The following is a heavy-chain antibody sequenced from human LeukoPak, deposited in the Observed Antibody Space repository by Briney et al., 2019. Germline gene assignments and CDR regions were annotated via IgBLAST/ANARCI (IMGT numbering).Heavy chain of an antibody. CDR1: GFTFSSYS. Sequence: GGSLRLSCAASGFTFSSYSMNWVRQAPGKGLEWVSSISSSSSYIYYADSVKGRFTISRDNAKNSMYLQMNSLRAEDTAVYYCERDRSSGTLDDAFDIWGQGTMVTVSS. V-gene: IGHV3-21*01. D-gene: IGHD1-26*01. J-gene: IGHJ3*02. CDR3: ERDRSSGTLDDAFDI. CDR2: ISSSSSYI.